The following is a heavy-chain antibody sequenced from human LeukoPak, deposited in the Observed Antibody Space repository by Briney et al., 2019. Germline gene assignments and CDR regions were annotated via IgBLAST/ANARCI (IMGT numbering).Heavy chain of an antibody. V-gene: IGHV1-18*01. D-gene: IGHD5-12*01. CDR3: ARTPEWLRLRYYYYGMDV. Sequence: ASVKVSCKASGYTFTSYGISWVRQAPGQGLEWMGWISACNGNTNYAQKLQGRVTMTTDTSTSTAYMELRSLRSDDTAVYYCARTPEWLRLRYYYYGMDVWGQGTTVTVSS. J-gene: IGHJ6*02. CDR2: ISACNGNT. CDR1: GYTFTSYG.